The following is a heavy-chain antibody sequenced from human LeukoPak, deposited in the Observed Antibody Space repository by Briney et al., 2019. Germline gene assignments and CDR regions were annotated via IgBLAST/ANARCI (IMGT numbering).Heavy chain of an antibody. CDR2: ISSIGSTI. D-gene: IGHD3-10*02. Sequence: GGSLRLSCAASGFTFSSYEMNWVRQAPGKGLEWVSYISSIGSTIYYGASVKGRVTISRDNAKNSLYLKMNSLRAEDTAVYYCAELGITMIGGVWGKGTTVTISS. J-gene: IGHJ6*04. V-gene: IGHV3-48*03. CDR3: AELGITMIGGV. CDR1: GFTFSSYE.